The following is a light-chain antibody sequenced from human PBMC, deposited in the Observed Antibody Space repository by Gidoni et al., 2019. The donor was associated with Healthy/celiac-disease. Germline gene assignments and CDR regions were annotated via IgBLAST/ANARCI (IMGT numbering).Light chain of an antibody. V-gene: IGKV1-39*01. CDR2: AAS. CDR1: QSISYY. CDR3: QQSYSTPLT. Sequence: DIQMTQSPSSLSASVGDRVTITCRASQSISYYLNWYQQKPGTAPKLLIYAASSLQSGVPSRFSGSGYGTDFTLTISSLQPEDFATYYCQQSYSTPLTFGQGTKVEIK. J-gene: IGKJ1*01.